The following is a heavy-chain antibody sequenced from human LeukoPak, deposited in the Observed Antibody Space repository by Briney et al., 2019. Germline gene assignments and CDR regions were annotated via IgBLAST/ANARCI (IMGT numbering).Heavy chain of an antibody. CDR1: GFTFSSYW. CDR3: ARVDYYDSSGYYGYYYGMDV. Sequence: GGSLRLSCAASGFTFSSYWMSWVRQAPGKGLEWVANIKQDGSEKYYVDSVKGRFTISRDNAKNSLYLQMNSLRAEDTAVYYCARVDYYDSSGYYGYYYGMDVWGQGTTVTVSS. D-gene: IGHD3-22*01. CDR2: IKQDGSEK. J-gene: IGHJ6*01. V-gene: IGHV3-7*01.